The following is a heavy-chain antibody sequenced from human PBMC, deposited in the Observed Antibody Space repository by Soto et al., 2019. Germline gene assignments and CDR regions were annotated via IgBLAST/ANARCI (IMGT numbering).Heavy chain of an antibody. D-gene: IGHD4-4*01. Sequence: ASETLSLTCTVAGGSVTNSSYYWGWIRQSPGKGLEWNGSGYYRGRSYSKSSVKSRGTISVDTSKNQFSVNLNPVTASDTAVYFCVSQRTTVITQANFDYWGPGALVTVSS. CDR3: VSQRTTVITQANFDY. CDR2: GYYRGRS. J-gene: IGHJ4*02. V-gene: IGHV4-39*01. CDR1: GGSVTNSSYY.